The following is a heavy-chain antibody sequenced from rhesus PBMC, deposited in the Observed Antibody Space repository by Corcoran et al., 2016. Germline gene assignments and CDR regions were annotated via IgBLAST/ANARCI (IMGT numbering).Heavy chain of an antibody. V-gene: IGHV4-80*01. CDR1: GGSFSSYW. CDR3: ARGYSWNNVGWYFDL. J-gene: IGHJ2*01. Sequence: QVQLQESGPGLVKPSETLSLTCAVSGGSFSSYWWSWIRQPPGKGLEWIGEINGNSGSTHYNPTLKSRVTVAKDASKNQFSLNLSSVTAADTAVYYCARGYSWNNVGWYFDLWGPGTPITISS. CDR2: INGNSGST. D-gene: IGHD1-20*01.